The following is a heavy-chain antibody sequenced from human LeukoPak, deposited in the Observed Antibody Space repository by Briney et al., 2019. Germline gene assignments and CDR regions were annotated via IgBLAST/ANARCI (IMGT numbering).Heavy chain of an antibody. J-gene: IGHJ4*02. D-gene: IGHD3-16*01. CDR2: ISAYNGNT. Sequence: ASVKVSCKASGYTFTGYYMHWVRQAPGQGLEWMGWISAYNGNTNYAQKLQGRVTMTTDTSTSTAYMELRSLRSDDTAVYYCARDRVPFTIGQPSYWGQGTLVTVSS. CDR3: ARDRVPFTIGQPSY. CDR1: GYTFTGYY. V-gene: IGHV1-18*04.